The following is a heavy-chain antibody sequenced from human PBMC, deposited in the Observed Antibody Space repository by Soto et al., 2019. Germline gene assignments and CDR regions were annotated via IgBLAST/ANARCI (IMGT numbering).Heavy chain of an antibody. J-gene: IGHJ6*02. CDR2: ISAYNGNT. CDR1: GYTFTGYY. D-gene: IGHD3-22*01. V-gene: IGHV1-18*04. Sequence: ASVKVSCKASGYTFTGYYMHWVRQAPGQGLEWMGWISAYNGNTNYAQKLQGRVTMTTDTSTSTAYMELRSLRSDDTAVYYCARDTEWLLLDYYYYYGMDVWGQGTTVTVSS. CDR3: ARDTEWLLLDYYYYYGMDV.